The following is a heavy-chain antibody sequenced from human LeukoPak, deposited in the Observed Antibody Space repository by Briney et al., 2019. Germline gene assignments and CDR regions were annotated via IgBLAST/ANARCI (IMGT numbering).Heavy chain of an antibody. V-gene: IGHV3-23*01. J-gene: IGHJ4*02. CDR2: ISGSGGST. Sequence: GGSLRLSCAASGFTLCHYPVRWVRQAPGKGLEWVSDISGSGGSTYYADSVKGRFTISRDNSKDTLYLQMNSLRAEDTAVYYCAKDRFSGVPAAIFDYWGQGTLVTVSS. D-gene: IGHD2-2*01. CDR1: GFTLCHYP. CDR3: AKDRFSGVPAAIFDY.